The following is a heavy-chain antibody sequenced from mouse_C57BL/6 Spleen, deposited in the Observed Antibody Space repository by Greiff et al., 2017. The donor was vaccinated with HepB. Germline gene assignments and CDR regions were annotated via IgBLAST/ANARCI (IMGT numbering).Heavy chain of an antibody. V-gene: IGHV5-4*01. CDR1: GFTFSSYA. Sequence: EVQRVESGGGLVKPGGSLKLSCAASGFTFSSYAMSWVRQTPEKRLEWVATISDGGSYTYYPDNVKGRFTISRDNAKNNLYLQMSHLKSEDTAMYYCAREGYDYTWYFDVWGTGTTVTVSS. CDR2: ISDGGSYT. J-gene: IGHJ1*03. D-gene: IGHD2-4*01. CDR3: AREGYDYTWYFDV.